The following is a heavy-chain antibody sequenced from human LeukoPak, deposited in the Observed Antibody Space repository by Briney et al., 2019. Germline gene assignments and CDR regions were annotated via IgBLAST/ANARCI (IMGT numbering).Heavy chain of an antibody. D-gene: IGHD3-22*01. CDR2: ILSSGGSA. V-gene: IGHV3-23*01. CDR1: GFTFSNYV. Sequence: GGSLRLSCVVSGFTFSNYVMIWVRQAPGKGLEWVSTILSSGGSAYYADSVKGRFTISRDNSMNTLFLQMNSLRAEDTAVYYCAKYNYDSSGRYFDYWGQGTLVTVSS. CDR3: AKYNYDSSGRYFDY. J-gene: IGHJ4*02.